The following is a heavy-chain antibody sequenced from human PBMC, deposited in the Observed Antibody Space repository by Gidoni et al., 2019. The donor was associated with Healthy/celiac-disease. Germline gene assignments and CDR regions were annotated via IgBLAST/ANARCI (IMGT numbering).Heavy chain of an antibody. CDR2: IYHSGST. Sequence: QLQLPESGSGLVKPSQTLSLTRAVSGGSISSGGYSWSWIRQPPGKGLEWIGYIYHSGSTYYNPSLKSRVTIAVDRSKNQFSLKLSSVTAADTAVYYCARGLLLWFGELSPWFDTWGQGTLVTVSS. D-gene: IGHD3-10*01. J-gene: IGHJ5*02. CDR3: ARGLLLWFGELSPWFDT. V-gene: IGHV4-30-2*01. CDR1: GGSISSGGYS.